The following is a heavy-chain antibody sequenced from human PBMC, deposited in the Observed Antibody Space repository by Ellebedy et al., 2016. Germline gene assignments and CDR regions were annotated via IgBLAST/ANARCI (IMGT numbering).Heavy chain of an antibody. J-gene: IGHJ5*02. CDR3: ARDDGELLRDNWFDP. V-gene: IGHV1-2*02. CDR1: GYTFTGYY. D-gene: IGHD3-10*01. Sequence: ASVKVSXXASGYTFTGYYMHWVRQAPGQGLEWMGWINPNSGGTNYAQKFQGRVTMTRDTSISTAYMELSRLRSDDTAVYYCARDDGELLRDNWFDPWGQGTLVTVSS. CDR2: INPNSGGT.